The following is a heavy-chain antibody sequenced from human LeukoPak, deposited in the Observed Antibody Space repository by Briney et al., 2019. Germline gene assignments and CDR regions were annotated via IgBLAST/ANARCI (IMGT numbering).Heavy chain of an antibody. V-gene: IGHV1-69*13. CDR2: IIPIFGTA. CDR3: ARPSVRGSFSKGNYFDY. CDR1: GYTFTAYY. Sequence: SVKVSCEASGYTFTAYYMHWVRLAPGQGLEWMGGIIPIFGTANYAQKFQGRVTITADESTSTAYMELSSLRSEDTAVYYCARPSVRGSFSKGNYFDYWGQGTLVTVSS. J-gene: IGHJ4*02. D-gene: IGHD1-14*01.